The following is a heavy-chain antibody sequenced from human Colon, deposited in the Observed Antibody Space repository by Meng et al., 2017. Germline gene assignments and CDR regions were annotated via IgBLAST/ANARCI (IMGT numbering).Heavy chain of an antibody. D-gene: IGHD1-1*01. CDR1: GFNSDDHG. Sequence: GGSRRLSGVVSGFNSDDHGMHWVRQSPEKGREWVAGILLKSGSVGYADSVQGRFTISRDNAQNSLYLQMTSLRPEDTAFYYCGKDLTPGGLDSWGQGTQVTVSS. CDR3: GKDLTPGGLDS. J-gene: IGHJ4*02. CDR2: ILLKSGSV. V-gene: IGHV3-9*02.